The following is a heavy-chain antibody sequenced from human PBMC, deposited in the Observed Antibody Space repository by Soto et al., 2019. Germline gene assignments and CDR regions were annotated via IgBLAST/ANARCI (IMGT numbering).Heavy chain of an antibody. CDR3: ARDRDWIDWFDP. V-gene: IGHV4-59*01. Sequence: QVQLQESGPGLVKVSETLSLTCTVSGGSISNYWWNWIRQSPGKGLEWMGNIYYTGSTKYNPSLQSRVTISVDMSKSHFSLRLSSVTGADTAIYYWARDRDWIDWFDPWGQGILVTVSS. CDR1: GGSISNYW. CDR2: IYYTGST. J-gene: IGHJ5*02. D-gene: IGHD1-1*01.